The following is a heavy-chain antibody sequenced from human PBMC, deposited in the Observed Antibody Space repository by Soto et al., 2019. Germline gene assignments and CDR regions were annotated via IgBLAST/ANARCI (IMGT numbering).Heavy chain of an antibody. D-gene: IGHD3-16*01. CDR1: GGSVSSGSYY. CDR3: ARGVITFGGPKAWVMGRVGIFDY. Sequence: QVQLQESGPGLVKPSETLSLTCTVSGGSVSSGSYYWSWIRQPPGKGLEWIGYIYYSGSTNYNPSLKSRVTISVDTSKNQFSLKLSSVTAADTAVYYCARGVITFGGPKAWVMGRVGIFDYWGQGTLVTVSS. V-gene: IGHV4-61*01. J-gene: IGHJ4*02. CDR2: IYYSGST.